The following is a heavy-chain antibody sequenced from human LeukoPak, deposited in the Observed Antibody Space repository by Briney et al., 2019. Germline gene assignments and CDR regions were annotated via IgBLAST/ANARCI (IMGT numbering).Heavy chain of an antibody. D-gene: IGHD3-10*01. J-gene: IGHJ4*02. CDR1: GFTFSDYY. CDR3: AKTPAGNFGIWFGDPDNILHLDY. Sequence: GGSLRLSCAASGFTFSDYYMSWLRQAPGKGLEWVSYISSSGSTIHYADSVKGRFTISRDNSKNTLYLQMNSLRAEDTAVYYCAKTPAGNFGIWFGDPDNILHLDYWGQGTLVTVSS. CDR2: ISSSGSTI. V-gene: IGHV3-11*01.